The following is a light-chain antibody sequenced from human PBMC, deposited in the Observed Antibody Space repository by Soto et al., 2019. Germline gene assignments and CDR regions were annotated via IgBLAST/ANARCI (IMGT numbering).Light chain of an antibody. CDR3: CSYAGSSTYV. V-gene: IGLV2-23*02. Sequence: QSALTQPASVSGSPGQSITIPCTGTSSDVGSYNLVSWYQQHPGKAPKVMIYEVSKWPSGVPNRFSGSKSGNTASLTISGLQAEDEADYYCCSYAGSSTYVFGNGTKVTVL. CDR2: EVS. J-gene: IGLJ1*01. CDR1: SSDVGSYNL.